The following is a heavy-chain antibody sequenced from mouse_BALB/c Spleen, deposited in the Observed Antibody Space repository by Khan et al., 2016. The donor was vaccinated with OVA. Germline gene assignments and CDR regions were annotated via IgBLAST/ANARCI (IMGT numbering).Heavy chain of an antibody. CDR2: IDPETGGT. CDR3: TRDGSSYGWCFDV. V-gene: IGHV1-15*01. J-gene: IGHJ1*01. CDR1: GYTFTDYE. D-gene: IGHD1-1*01. Sequence: QVQLQQSGAELVRPGASVTLSCKASGYTFTDYEMHWVKQTPVHGLEWIGSIDPETGGTAYNQKFKGKATLTADKSSSTAYMELRSLTSEDSAVSYSTRDGSSYGWCFDVWGSGTTVTVSS.